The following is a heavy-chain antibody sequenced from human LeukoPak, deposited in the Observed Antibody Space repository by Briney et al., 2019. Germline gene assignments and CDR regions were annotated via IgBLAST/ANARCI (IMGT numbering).Heavy chain of an antibody. CDR1: GFTLSSYA. CDR3: AKDQGRARRGDYFDY. V-gene: IGHV3-23*01. J-gene: IGHJ4*02. CDR2: ISGSGGST. D-gene: IGHD6-6*01. Sequence: GGSLRLSCAASGFTLSSYAMSWVRQAPGKGLEWVSAISGSGGSTYYADSVKGRFTISRDNSKNTLYLQMNSLRAEDTAVYYCAKDQGRARRGDYFDYWGQGTLVTVSS.